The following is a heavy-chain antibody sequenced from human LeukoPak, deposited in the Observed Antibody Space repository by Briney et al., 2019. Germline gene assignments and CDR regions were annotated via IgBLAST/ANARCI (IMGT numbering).Heavy chain of an antibody. CDR2: ISGDGINT. J-gene: IGHJ4*02. CDR3: AREYPNGSLDY. CDR1: GFTFSNSP. D-gene: IGHD1-26*01. V-gene: IGHV3-64*01. Sequence: GGSLRLSCGASGFTFSNSPMHWVRQAPGKGLESVSAISGDGINTYYANSVRGRFTISRDNSKNTLYLQMGSLRTEDMAVYYCAREYPNGSLDYWGQGTLVTVSS.